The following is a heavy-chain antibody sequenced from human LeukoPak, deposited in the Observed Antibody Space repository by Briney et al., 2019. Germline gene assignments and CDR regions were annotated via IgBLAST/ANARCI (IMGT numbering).Heavy chain of an antibody. J-gene: IGHJ4*02. Sequence: GASVKVSCKASGYTFTGYYIHRVRRAPGQGLEWMGWINPNSGDTHYAQKFQGRVTMTSDTSISTAYMDLSRLRSDDTAVYYCARIPLNLQDYWGQGTLVTVSS. CDR3: ARIPLNLQDY. CDR1: GYTFTGYY. V-gene: IGHV1-2*02. CDR2: INPNSGDT.